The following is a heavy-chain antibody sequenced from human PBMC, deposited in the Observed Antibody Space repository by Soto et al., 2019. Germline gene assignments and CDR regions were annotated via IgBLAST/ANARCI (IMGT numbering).Heavy chain of an antibody. J-gene: IGHJ4*01. D-gene: IGHD6-19*01. Sequence: GGGLRPSSAAPGFTLTGLYKRWIPQAPGKGLEWVSYISTSGSIIYYADSVKGRFTISRDNARNSLYLQMNSLRAEDTAVYYCARAWQWLDYWGQGILVTVSS. CDR2: ISTSGSII. CDR1: GFTLTGLY. V-gene: IGHV3-11*01. CDR3: ARAWQWLDY.